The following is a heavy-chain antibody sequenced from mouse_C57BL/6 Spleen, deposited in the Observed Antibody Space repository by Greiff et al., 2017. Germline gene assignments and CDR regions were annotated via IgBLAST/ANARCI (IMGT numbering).Heavy chain of an antibody. J-gene: IGHJ2*01. CDR2: IYPGNSDT. Sequence: EVQLQQSGTVLARPGASVKMSCKTSGYTFTSYWMHWVKQRPGQGLEWIGAIYPGNSDTSYNQQFMGKDKLTAVTSASTAYIELSSLTNEDSAVYNGTRGVYYGSPPYFDYGGQGTTLTVSS. V-gene: IGHV1-5*01. D-gene: IGHD1-1*01. CDR1: GYTFTSYW. CDR3: TRGVYYGSPPYFDY.